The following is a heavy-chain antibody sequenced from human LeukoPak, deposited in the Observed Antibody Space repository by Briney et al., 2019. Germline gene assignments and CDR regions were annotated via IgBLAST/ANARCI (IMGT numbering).Heavy chain of an antibody. J-gene: IGHJ4*02. Sequence: PSETLSLTCTVSGGFISSGGYYWSWIRQHPGKGLEWIGYIYYSGSTYYNPSLKSRVTISVDASKNQFSLKLSSVTAADTAVYYCARILPYYDSSGYYPVGYYFDYWGQGTLVTVSS. D-gene: IGHD3-22*01. CDR3: ARILPYYDSSGYYPVGYYFDY. V-gene: IGHV4-31*03. CDR1: GGFISSGGYY. CDR2: IYYSGST.